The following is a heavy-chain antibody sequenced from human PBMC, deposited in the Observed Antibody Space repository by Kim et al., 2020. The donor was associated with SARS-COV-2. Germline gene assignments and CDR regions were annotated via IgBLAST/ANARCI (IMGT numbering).Heavy chain of an antibody. Sequence: GGSLRLSSVASGFIFSDYNMDWVRQAPGKGLEWVGRARVKANSYTTEYAASVKARFTISRDDSQNSLYLQMNSLKTEDTAIYYCIRELRTTVTCDGFEIWGQGTKVTVSS. CDR3: IRELRTTVTCDGFEI. V-gene: IGHV3-72*01. CDR2: ARVKANSYTT. CDR1: GFIFSDYN. D-gene: IGHD4-17*01. J-gene: IGHJ3*02.